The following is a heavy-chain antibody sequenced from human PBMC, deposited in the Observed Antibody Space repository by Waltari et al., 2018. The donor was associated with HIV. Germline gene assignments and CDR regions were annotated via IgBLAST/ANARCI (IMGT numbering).Heavy chain of an antibody. CDR1: GFTFSSYW. J-gene: IGHJ4*02. CDR2: INGDGSNT. D-gene: IGHD1-26*01. CDR3: ARDRGGAHDY. V-gene: IGHV3-74*01. Sequence: EVQLVESGGGLVQPGGSLRLSCAASGFTFSSYWMYWVRQAAGKGLVWVSRINGDGSNTDFADSVKGRFTISRDNAKNTLYLQMNSLRAEDTAVYYCARDRGGAHDYWGQGALVTVSS.